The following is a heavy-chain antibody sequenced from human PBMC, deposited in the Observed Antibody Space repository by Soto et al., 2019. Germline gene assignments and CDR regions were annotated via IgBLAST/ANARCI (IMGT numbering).Heavy chain of an antibody. V-gene: IGHV1-69*13. CDR3: ADKSGYSGYDSYYYGMDV. CDR1: GYTFITYG. D-gene: IGHD5-12*01. CDR2: IIPIFGTA. J-gene: IGHJ6*02. Sequence: SVKVSCKASGYTFITYGVSWVRQAPGQGLEWMGGIIPIFGTANYAQKFQGRVTITADESTSTAYMELSSLRSEDTAVYYCADKSGYSGYDSYYYGMDVWSQGTTVTVSS.